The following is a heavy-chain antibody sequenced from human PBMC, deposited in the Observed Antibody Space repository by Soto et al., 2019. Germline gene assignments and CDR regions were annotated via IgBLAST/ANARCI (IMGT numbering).Heavy chain of an antibody. D-gene: IGHD1-1*01. V-gene: IGHV1-69*12. Sequence: QVQLEQSGAEVKKPGSSVKVSCKASGGTFRNSAISWVRQAPGQGLEWMGGIMPIFRTPDYAHKFQGGVTITADESTSTAYMELSGLRSDDTAVYYCARDNDRPQLGGNYYYILDVWGHGTTVTVSS. CDR1: GGTFRNSA. CDR2: IMPIFRTP. CDR3: ARDNDRPQLGGNYYYILDV. J-gene: IGHJ6*02.